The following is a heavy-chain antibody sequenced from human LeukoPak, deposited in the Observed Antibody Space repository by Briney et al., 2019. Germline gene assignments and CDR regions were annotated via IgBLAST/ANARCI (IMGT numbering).Heavy chain of an antibody. Sequence: PSEPLSLTCTVSGGSISSYYWSWIRQPPGKGLEWIGYIYYSGSTNYNPSLKSRVTISVDTTKNQFSLKLSSVTAADTAVYYCARGYSSGWSDYWGQGTLVTVSS. CDR2: IYYSGST. V-gene: IGHV4-59*01. J-gene: IGHJ4*02. CDR1: GGSISSYY. CDR3: ARGYSSGWSDY. D-gene: IGHD6-19*01.